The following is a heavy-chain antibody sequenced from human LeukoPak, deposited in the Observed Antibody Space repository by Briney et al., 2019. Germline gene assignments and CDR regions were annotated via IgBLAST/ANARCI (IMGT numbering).Heavy chain of an antibody. Sequence: SETLSLTCTVSDDSISDYYRGWIRQPPGKGLEWIGYFHNSGTSTYNPSLKSRVTISADTSKNQFSLKLSSVTAADTAVYYCARLPWYDFWSGYYTSVDYWGQGTLVTVSS. CDR2: FHNSGTS. J-gene: IGHJ4*02. CDR1: DDSISDYY. CDR3: ARLPWYDFWSGYYTSVDY. V-gene: IGHV4-59*08. D-gene: IGHD3-3*01.